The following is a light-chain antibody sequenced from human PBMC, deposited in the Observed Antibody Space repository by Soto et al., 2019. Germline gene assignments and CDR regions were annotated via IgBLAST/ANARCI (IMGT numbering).Light chain of an antibody. J-gene: IGKJ2*01. V-gene: IGKV1-39*01. Sequence: DIQMTQSPASLSASVGDRVTITCRASQAFNKNLNWYRHKLGKAPELLIYDASDSQAGVPSRFSGSGSGADFTLIISGLQPEDFATYYCQQSYNSPYTFGQGTKLEIK. CDR3: QQSYNSPYT. CDR1: QAFNKN. CDR2: DAS.